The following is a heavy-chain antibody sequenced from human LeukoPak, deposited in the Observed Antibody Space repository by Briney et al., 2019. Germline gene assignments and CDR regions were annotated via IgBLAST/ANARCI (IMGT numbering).Heavy chain of an antibody. D-gene: IGHD3-22*01. Sequence: GGSLRLSCAASGFTFSSYAMSWVRQAPGKGLEWVSGINWNGGSTGYADSVKGRFTISRDNAKNSLYLQMNSLRAEDTAVYYCARDVVGYYDSSGYYLSASDIWGQGTMVTVSS. CDR2: INWNGGST. V-gene: IGHV3-20*04. CDR3: ARDVVGYYDSSGYYLSASDI. CDR1: GFTFSSYA. J-gene: IGHJ3*02.